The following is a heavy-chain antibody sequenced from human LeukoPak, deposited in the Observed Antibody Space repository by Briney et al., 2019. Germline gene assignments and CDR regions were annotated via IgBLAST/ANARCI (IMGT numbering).Heavy chain of an antibody. CDR1: GYTFTSYD. V-gene: IGHV1-8*01. Sequence: ASVKVSCKASGYTFTSYDINWVRQATGQGLAWMGWMNPNSGNAGYAQNLQGRVTMTRNTSISTAYLELSSLRSEDTAVYYCARMEYYSDSGSPNWFDPWGQGTLVTVSS. CDR2: MNPNSGNA. D-gene: IGHD3-10*01. J-gene: IGHJ5*02. CDR3: ARMEYYSDSGSPNWFDP.